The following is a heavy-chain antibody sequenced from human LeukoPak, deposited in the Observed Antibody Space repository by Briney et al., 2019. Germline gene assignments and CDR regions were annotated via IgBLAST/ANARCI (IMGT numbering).Heavy chain of an antibody. D-gene: IGHD3-3*01. CDR1: GGSISGHY. CDR3: ARGRPITISFDY. Sequence: KPSETLSLTCTVSGGSISGHYWSWIRQPPGKGLEWIGEINHSGSTNYNPSLKSRVTISVDTSKNQFSLKLSSVTAADTAVYYCARGRPITISFDYWGQGTLVTVSS. CDR2: INHSGST. V-gene: IGHV4-34*01. J-gene: IGHJ4*02.